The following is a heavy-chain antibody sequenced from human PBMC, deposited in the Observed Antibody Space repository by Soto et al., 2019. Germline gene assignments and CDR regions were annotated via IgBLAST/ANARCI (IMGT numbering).Heavy chain of an antibody. V-gene: IGHV3-23*01. CDR3: AKAVPVVETPAEFYQH. CDR2: ISGSGGST. Sequence: PVGSLRLSCAASGFTFSSYAMSWVRQAPGKGLEWVSAISGSGGSTYYADSVKGRFTISRDNSKNTLYLQMNSLRAEDTAVYYCAKAVPVVETPAEFYQHLSHGMLVTGAS. D-gene: IGHD2-21*01. CDR1: GFTFSSYA. J-gene: IGHJ1*01.